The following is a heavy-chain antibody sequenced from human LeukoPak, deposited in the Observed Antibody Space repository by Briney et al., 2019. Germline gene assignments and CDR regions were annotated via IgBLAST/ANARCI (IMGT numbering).Heavy chain of an antibody. V-gene: IGHV4-39*02. Sequence: SETLSLTCTVSGGSISSSSYYWGWSRQPPGKGLEWIGSIYYSGSTYYNPSLKSRVTISVDTSKNQFSLKLSSVTAADTAVYYCARDPETEEVGATGEGVYYWGQGTLVTVSS. CDR3: ARDPETEEVGATGEGVYY. CDR1: GGSISSSSYY. D-gene: IGHD1-26*01. CDR2: IYYSGST. J-gene: IGHJ4*02.